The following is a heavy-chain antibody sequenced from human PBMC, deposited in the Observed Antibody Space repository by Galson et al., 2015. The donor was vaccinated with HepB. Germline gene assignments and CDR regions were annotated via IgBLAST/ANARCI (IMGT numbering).Heavy chain of an antibody. V-gene: IGHV3-7*03. CDR2: IKQDGSEK. D-gene: IGHD1-26*01. CDR3: VKGDGWALDF. Sequence: SLRLSCAASGFIFSSNWMNWVRQAPGKGLEWVAIIKQDGSEKHYVDSVKGRFTVSRDNAKDTLYLELTSLRADDTAVYYCVKGDGWALDFWGQGTLVSVSS. CDR1: GFIFSSNW. J-gene: IGHJ4*02.